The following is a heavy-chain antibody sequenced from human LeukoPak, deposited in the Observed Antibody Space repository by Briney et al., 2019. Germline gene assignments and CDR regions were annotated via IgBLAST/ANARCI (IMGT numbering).Heavy chain of an antibody. J-gene: IGHJ6*02. V-gene: IGHV3-23*01. CDR3: ARDTWRAVAGTSTYYYTGMDA. D-gene: IGHD6-19*01. Sequence: PGRSLRLSCAASGFTFSSYAMSWVRQAPGKGLEWVSAISGSGGSTYYADSVKGRFTISRDNAKNSLYLQMNSLRVEDTAVYYCARDTWRAVAGTSTYYYTGMDAWGQGTTVTVSS. CDR1: GFTFSSYA. CDR2: ISGSGGST.